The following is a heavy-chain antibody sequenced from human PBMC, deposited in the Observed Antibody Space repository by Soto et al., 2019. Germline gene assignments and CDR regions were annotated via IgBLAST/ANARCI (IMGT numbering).Heavy chain of an antibody. CDR2: IYYSGST. D-gene: IGHD1-7*01. Sequence: SETLSLTCTVSGGSISSSSYYWGWIRQPPGKGLEWIGSIYYSGSTYYNPSLKSRVTISVDTSKNQFSLKLSSVTAADTAVYYCARPAGNYPFSWFDPWGQGTLVTVSS. V-gene: IGHV4-39*01. CDR3: ARPAGNYPFSWFDP. J-gene: IGHJ5*02. CDR1: GGSISSSSYY.